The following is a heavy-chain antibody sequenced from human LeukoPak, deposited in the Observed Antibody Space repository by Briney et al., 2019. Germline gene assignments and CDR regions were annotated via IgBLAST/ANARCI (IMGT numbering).Heavy chain of an antibody. D-gene: IGHD1-7*01. V-gene: IGHV1-69*13. J-gene: IGHJ5*02. CDR3: ARDHPEPRARNWNYRSNWFDP. CDR1: GHTFTSDG. Sequence: SMTVSCKASGHTFTSDGISWVRQAPGQGLEWMGWIIPIFGTANYAQKFQGRVTITADESTSTAYMELSSLRSEDTAVYYCARDHPEPRARNWNYRSNWFDPWGQGTLVTVSS. CDR2: IIPIFGTA.